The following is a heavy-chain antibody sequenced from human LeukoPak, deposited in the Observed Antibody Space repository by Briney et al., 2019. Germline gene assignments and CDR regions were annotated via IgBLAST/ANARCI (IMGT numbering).Heavy chain of an antibody. CDR1: GFTITTNY. CDR3: ARDQLTVAGQFYYYYGMDV. D-gene: IGHD6-19*01. J-gene: IGHJ6*02. CDR2: IYSGGST. V-gene: IGHV3-53*01. Sequence: PGGSLRLSCAASGFTITTNYMSWVRQAPGKGLEWVSVIYSGGSTYYADSVKGRFTISRDNSKNTLYLQMNSLRAEDTAVYYCARDQLTVAGQFYYYYGMDVWGQGTTVTVSS.